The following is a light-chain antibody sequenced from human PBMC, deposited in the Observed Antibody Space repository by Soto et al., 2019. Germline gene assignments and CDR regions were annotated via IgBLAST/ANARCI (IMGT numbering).Light chain of an antibody. V-gene: IGKV1-9*01. CDR3: QQISLYPPT. J-gene: IGKJ4*01. CDR1: QALSNY. CDR2: SAS. Sequence: DIQLTQSPSFLSASVGDTVTITCRASQALSNYLAWYQQKPGKAPDLLIYSASTLQSGVPSRFSGSGSETEFSLTISALQHEHFATYYCQQISLYPPTFGAGTKVDIK.